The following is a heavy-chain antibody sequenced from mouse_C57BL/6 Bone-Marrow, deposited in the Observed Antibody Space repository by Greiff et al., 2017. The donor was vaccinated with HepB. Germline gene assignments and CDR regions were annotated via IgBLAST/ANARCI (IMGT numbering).Heavy chain of an antibody. Sequence: VQLQQSGPELVKPGASVKISCKASGYSFTGYYMNWVKQSPEKSLEWIGEINPSTGGTTYNQKFKAKATLTVDKSSSTAYMQLKSLTSADSAVYYCARGDYDGFAYWGQGTLVTVSA. CDR2: INPSTGGT. CDR3: ARGDYDGFAY. V-gene: IGHV1-42*01. J-gene: IGHJ3*01. D-gene: IGHD2-4*01. CDR1: GYSFTGYY.